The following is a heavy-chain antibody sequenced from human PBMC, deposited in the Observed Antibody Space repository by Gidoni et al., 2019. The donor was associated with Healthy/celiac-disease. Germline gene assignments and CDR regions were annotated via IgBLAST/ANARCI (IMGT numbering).Heavy chain of an antibody. J-gene: IGHJ5*02. Sequence: EVQLVASGGGLVKPGGSLRLSCAASGFTFSTYSMHWFRQAPGKGLEWVSSISSTGTSTHYADSMKGRFTISRDNANNSLYLQMNSLRAADTAVYYCAREGFSRPFDPWGQGTLVTVSS. D-gene: IGHD6-6*01. CDR1: GFTFSTYS. CDR3: AREGFSRPFDP. V-gene: IGHV3-21*01. CDR2: ISSTGTST.